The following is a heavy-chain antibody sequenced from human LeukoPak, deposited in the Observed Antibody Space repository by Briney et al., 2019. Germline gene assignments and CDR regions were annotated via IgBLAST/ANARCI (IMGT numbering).Heavy chain of an antibody. V-gene: IGHV4-39*01. D-gene: IGHD3/OR15-3a*01. CDR1: SGSISGGDYW. Sequence: AGTLSLTCTVSSGSISGGDYWWGWIRQPPGKEREWIGSVNYSGTTYYSPSLKSRVTVSVDTSNNQFSLRLSSVTAADTAVYYCTRQLGRGLRTFDHWGRGTLVTVSS. CDR2: VNYSGTT. CDR3: TRQLGRGLRTFDH. J-gene: IGHJ4*02.